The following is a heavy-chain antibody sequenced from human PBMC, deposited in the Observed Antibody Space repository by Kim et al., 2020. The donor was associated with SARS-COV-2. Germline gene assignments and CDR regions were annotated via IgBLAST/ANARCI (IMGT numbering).Heavy chain of an antibody. D-gene: IGHD6-13*01. J-gene: IGHJ6*02. CDR3: ARVAAADNYYYYGMDV. CDR1: GGSISSYY. Sequence: SETLSLTCTVSGGSISSYYWSWIRQPPGKGLEWIGYIYYSGSTNYNPSLKSRVTISVDTSKHQFSLKLSSVTAADTAVYYCARVAAADNYYYYGMDVWGQGTTVTVSS. CDR2: IYYSGST. V-gene: IGHV4-59*13.